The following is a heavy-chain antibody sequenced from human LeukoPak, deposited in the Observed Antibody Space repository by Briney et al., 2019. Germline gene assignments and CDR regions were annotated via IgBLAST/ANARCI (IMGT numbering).Heavy chain of an antibody. CDR3: SFIVGATTGFDY. CDR2: IYSGGST. CDR1: GFTVYSHY. J-gene: IGHJ4*01. V-gene: IGHV3-53*01. D-gene: IGHD1-26*01. Sequence: GGYLRLSCAASGFTVYSHYVRWVRHAPGKGLGWVSVIYSGGSTYYADSVKGRFIISRDNYKNTLYLQMNSLRAEDTAVYYCSFIVGATTGFDYWGQGTLVTVSS.